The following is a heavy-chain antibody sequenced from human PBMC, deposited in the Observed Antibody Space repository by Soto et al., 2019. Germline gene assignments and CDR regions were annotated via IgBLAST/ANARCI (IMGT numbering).Heavy chain of an antibody. J-gene: IGHJ4*02. V-gene: IGHV3-23*01. CDR2: ISGGGTGT. CDR1: GGSISSSSYY. Sequence: PSETLSLTCTVSGGSISSSSYYWGWVRQAPGKGLEWVSSISGGGTGTYSADAVKGRFTISSDKSRNTVYLQMSSLRAEDTAVYYCAKGHYYDNFGNWVANQAFDYWGQGNLVTVSS. D-gene: IGHD3-22*01. CDR3: AKGHYYDNFGNWVANQAFDY.